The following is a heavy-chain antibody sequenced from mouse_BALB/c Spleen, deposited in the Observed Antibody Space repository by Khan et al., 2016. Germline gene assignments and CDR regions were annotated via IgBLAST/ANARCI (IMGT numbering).Heavy chain of an antibody. Sequence: VQLQQSGAELVRSGASVKLSCTASVFNIKDYYMHWVKQRPEQGLEWIGWIDPENGDTEYAPKFQGKATMTADTSSNAAYLQFSSLTSEDSAVYYCNATYYGSDFYFDYWGQGTTLTVSS. CDR3: NATYYGSDFYFDY. D-gene: IGHD1-1*01. CDR2: IDPENGDT. CDR1: VFNIKDYY. V-gene: IGHV14-4*02. J-gene: IGHJ2*01.